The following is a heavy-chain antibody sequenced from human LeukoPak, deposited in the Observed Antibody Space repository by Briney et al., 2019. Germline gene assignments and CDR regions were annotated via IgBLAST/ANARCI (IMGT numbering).Heavy chain of an antibody. J-gene: IGHJ1*01. CDR1: GFTFSSYA. CDR3: AKAVRDGYNYAESFKH. D-gene: IGHD5-24*01. CDR2: ISGSGGST. Sequence: PGGSLRLSCAASGFTFSSYAMSWVRQAPGKGLEWVSAISGSGGSTYYADSVKGRFTISRDNSKNTLYLQMNSLRAEDTAVYYCAKAVRDGYNYAESFKHWGHGNLVTVSP. V-gene: IGHV3-23*01.